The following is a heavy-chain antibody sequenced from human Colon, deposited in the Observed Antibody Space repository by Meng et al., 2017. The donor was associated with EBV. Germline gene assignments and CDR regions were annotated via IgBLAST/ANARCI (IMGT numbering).Heavy chain of an antibody. V-gene: IGHV4-39*07. CDR1: GDPITTNGYY. CDR3: ARERGGVTRDFDS. CDR2: IFYSGNT. D-gene: IGHD3-16*01. J-gene: IGHJ4*02. Sequence: QLTLQESGPGLLKPLETPSLSCSVSGDPITTNGYYWGWIRQSPGKGLEWIGSIFYSGNTYFNPSLKTRVTISVDTSKNQFSLKLSSVTAADTAIYYCARERGGVTRDFDSWGQGALVTVSS.